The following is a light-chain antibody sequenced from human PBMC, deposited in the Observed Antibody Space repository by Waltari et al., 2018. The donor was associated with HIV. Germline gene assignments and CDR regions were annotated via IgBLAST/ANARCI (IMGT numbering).Light chain of an antibody. CDR2: EVH. CDR3: SSYVNTDTLI. Sequence: HSALTQPASVSGSPGQSITISCTVSSTAIGFYHLVSWYQQHPGKAPQLIIYEVHSRPSGVPDRFSGSKSGNTASLTISMLQADDEADYYCSSYVNTDTLIFGGGTKLTVL. CDR1: STAIGFYHL. J-gene: IGLJ2*01. V-gene: IGLV2-14*01.